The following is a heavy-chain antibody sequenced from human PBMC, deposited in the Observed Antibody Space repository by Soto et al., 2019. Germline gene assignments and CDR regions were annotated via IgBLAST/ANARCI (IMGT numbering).Heavy chain of an antibody. V-gene: IGHV1-46*01. CDR1: GCTFTRYY. CDR2: INPGLGTT. Sequence: QVQLVQSGAEVKKPGASVKVSCKASGCTFTRYYIHWVRQAPGQGLEWMGLINPGLGTTTYAQKFDGRVTMTTDTSTSTVYMELSSLRSDDTAGYSCAQTLSGGSYTASLFDYWGQGTLVTVSS. CDR3: AQTLSGGSYTASLFDY. D-gene: IGHD2-15*01. J-gene: IGHJ4*02.